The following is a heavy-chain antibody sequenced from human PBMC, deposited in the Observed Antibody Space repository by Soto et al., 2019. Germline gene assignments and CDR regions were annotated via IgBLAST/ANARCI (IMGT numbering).Heavy chain of an antibody. J-gene: IGHJ4*02. CDR3: AHRPGGYMSGWDNGYFDY. V-gene: IGHV2-5*02. CDR2: IYWDDDK. CDR1: GFSFSTSQVG. Sequence: QITLNESGPTLMKPTQTLTLTCTFSGFSFSTSQVGVGWIRQPPGKAQEWLAIIYWDDDKRYSPSLRSRLTITKDTSKNQVVLTMTNMDPVDTATYFCAHRPGGYMSGWDNGYFDYWGRGALVTVSS. D-gene: IGHD6-19*01.